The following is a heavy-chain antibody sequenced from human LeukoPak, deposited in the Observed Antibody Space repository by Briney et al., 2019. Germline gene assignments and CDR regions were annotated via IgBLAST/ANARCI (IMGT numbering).Heavy chain of an antibody. Sequence: GGSLRLSCAASGFTFSDAWMNWVRLAPGKGLEWVGRIKSRNRGETVDYAAPVKGRFTISRDDSKNTLYLQMNSLKTEDTAVYYCTLIQGWGSGSYYRDFWGQGTLVTVSS. CDR1: GFTFSDAW. D-gene: IGHD3-10*01. CDR3: TLIQGWGSGSYYRDF. V-gene: IGHV3-15*01. J-gene: IGHJ4*02. CDR2: IKSRNRGETV.